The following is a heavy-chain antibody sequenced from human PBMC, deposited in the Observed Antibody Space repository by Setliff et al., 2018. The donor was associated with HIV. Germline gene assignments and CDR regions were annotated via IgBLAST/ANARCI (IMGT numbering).Heavy chain of an antibody. V-gene: IGHV7-4-1*02. J-gene: IGHJ6*03. CDR3: VREVVVAGVHYYNMDV. CDR1: GYTFTTYA. Sequence: ASVKVSCKASGYTFTTYAMNWVRQAPGQGLEWMGWINTNTGNPTYAQGFTGRFVFSLDTSVSTAYLQISSLKAEDTAVYYCVREVVVAGVHYYNMDVWGKGTTVTVSS. D-gene: IGHD2-15*01. CDR2: INTNTGNP.